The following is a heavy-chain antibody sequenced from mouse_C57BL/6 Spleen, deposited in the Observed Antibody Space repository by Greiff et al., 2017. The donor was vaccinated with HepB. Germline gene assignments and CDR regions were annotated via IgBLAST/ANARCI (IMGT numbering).Heavy chain of an antibody. V-gene: IGHV5-16*01. CDR1: GFTFSDYY. CDR2: INYDGSST. J-gene: IGHJ1*03. D-gene: IGHD1-1*01. Sequence: EVKLMESEGGLVQPGSSMKLSCTASGFTFSDYYMAWVRQVPEKGLEWVANINYDGSSTYYLDSLKSRFIISRDNAKNILYLQMSSLKSEDTATYYCARDREYYGNWYFDVWGTGTTVTVSS. CDR3: ARDREYYGNWYFDV.